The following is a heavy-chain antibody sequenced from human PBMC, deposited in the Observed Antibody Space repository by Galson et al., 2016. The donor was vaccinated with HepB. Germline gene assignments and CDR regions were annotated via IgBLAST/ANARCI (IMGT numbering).Heavy chain of an antibody. J-gene: IGHJ4*02. V-gene: IGHV3-7*01. Sequence: SLRLSCAASGFTFSNSWMNWVRQAPGKGLEWVANIKEDGSDKYYVDSVTGRFTISRDNAKNSLYLQMNSLRADDTAVYYCARGGWFDYWGQGILVTVSS. CDR3: ARGGWFDY. CDR1: GFTFSNSW. D-gene: IGHD6-19*01. CDR2: IKEDGSDK.